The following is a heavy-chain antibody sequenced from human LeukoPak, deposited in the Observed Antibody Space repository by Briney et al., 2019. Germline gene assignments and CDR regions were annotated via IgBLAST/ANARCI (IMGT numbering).Heavy chain of an antibody. J-gene: IGHJ1*01. CDR2: LYSSGHT. Sequence: PSETLSLTCTVSGGSISSGANYWSWIRQRPGRGLEWIGYLYSSGHTYYNPSLKSRAFLSVDTAKSQLFLKLTSVTAAETAVYYCARAPSVDWYYFQRWGQGTLVTVSS. CDR3: ARAPSVDWYYFQR. D-gene: IGHD3-9*01. V-gene: IGHV4-31*03. CDR1: GGSISSGANY.